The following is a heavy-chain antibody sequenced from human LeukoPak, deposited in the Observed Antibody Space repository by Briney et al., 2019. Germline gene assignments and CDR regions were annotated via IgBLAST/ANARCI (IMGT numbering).Heavy chain of an antibody. CDR3: ARLNYYDFWSGHYYFDY. Sequence: TLSLTCTVSGGSISSSSYYWGWIRQPPGKALEWLALIYWNDDKRYSPSLKSRLTITKDTSKNQVVLTMTNMDPVDTATYYCARLNYYDFWSGHYYFDYWGQGTLVTVSS. J-gene: IGHJ4*02. V-gene: IGHV2-5*01. D-gene: IGHD3-3*01. CDR2: IYWNDDK. CDR1: GGSISSSSYY.